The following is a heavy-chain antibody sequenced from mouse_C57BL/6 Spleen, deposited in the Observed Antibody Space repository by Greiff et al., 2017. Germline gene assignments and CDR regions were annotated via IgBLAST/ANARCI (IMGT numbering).Heavy chain of an antibody. J-gene: IGHJ4*01. Sequence: QVHVKQSGPELVKPGASVKISCKASGYAFSSSWMNWVKQRPGKGLEWIGRIYPGDGDTNYNGKFKGKATLTADKSSSTAYMQLSSLTSEDSAVYFCARGYSNYGYYAMDYWGQGTSVTVSS. CDR2: IYPGDGDT. D-gene: IGHD2-5*01. V-gene: IGHV1-82*01. CDR3: ARGYSNYGYYAMDY. CDR1: GYAFSSSW.